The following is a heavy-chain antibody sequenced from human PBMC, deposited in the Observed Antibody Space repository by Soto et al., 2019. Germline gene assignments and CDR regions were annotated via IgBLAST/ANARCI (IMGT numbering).Heavy chain of an antibody. CDR3: ARDREYYYDSSGNYYYHYGMDV. V-gene: IGHV1-18*04. D-gene: IGHD3-22*01. J-gene: IGHJ6*02. Sequence: AAVKVSCKASGYTFTNYGISWVRQAPGQGLEWMGWISGYNGNTKYAQKFQGRVTMTTDTPTNTAYMELRSLRSDDTAVYYCARDREYYYDSSGNYYYHYGMDVWGQGTTVTVSS. CDR1: GYTFTNYG. CDR2: ISGYNGNT.